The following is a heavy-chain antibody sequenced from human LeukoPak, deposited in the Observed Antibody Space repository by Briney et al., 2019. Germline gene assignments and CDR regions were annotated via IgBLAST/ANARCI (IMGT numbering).Heavy chain of an antibody. V-gene: IGHV1-46*01. CDR3: ARFGRDGYNFDY. CDR1: GYTFSSYY. J-gene: IGHJ4*02. D-gene: IGHD5-24*01. CDR2: INPSSGST. Sequence: ASVKVSCKASGYTFSSYYMHWVRQAPGQGLEWMGIINPSSGSTSYAQKFQGRVTMTRDTSTSTVYMELSSLRSEDTAVYYCARFGRDGYNFDYWGQGTLVTVSS.